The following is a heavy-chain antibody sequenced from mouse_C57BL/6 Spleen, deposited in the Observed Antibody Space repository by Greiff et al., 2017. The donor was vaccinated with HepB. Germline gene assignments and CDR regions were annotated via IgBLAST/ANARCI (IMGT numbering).Heavy chain of an antibody. V-gene: IGHV5-4*01. CDR2: ISDGGSYT. CDR3: ARDSSYEAYYAMDY. D-gene: IGHD1-1*01. J-gene: IGHJ4*01. CDR1: GFTFSSYA. Sequence: EVKLVESGGGLVKPGGSLKLSCAASGFTFSSYAMSWVRQTPEKRLEWVATISDGGSYTYYPDNVKGRFTISRDNAKNNLYLQMSHLKSEDTAMYYCARDSSYEAYYAMDYWGQGTSVTVSS.